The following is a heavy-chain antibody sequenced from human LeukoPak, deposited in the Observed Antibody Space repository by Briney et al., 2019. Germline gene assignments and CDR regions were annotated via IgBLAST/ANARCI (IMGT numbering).Heavy chain of an antibody. CDR2: IYYSGST. CDR1: GDSISSYY. CDR3: ARDRTYYYGSGSYYHWFDP. D-gene: IGHD3-10*01. V-gene: IGHV4-59*01. Sequence: SETLSLTCTVSGDSISSYYWSWIRQPPGKGLEWIGYIYYSGSTNYNPSLKSRVTISVDTSKNQFSLKLSSVTAADTAVYYCARDRTYYYGSGSYYHWFDPWGQGTLVTVSS. J-gene: IGHJ5*02.